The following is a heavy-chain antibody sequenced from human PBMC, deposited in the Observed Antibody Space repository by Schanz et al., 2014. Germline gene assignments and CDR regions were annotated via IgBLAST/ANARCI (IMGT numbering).Heavy chain of an antibody. V-gene: IGHV4-4*02. CDR2: IYDSGNT. J-gene: IGHJ4*02. CDR3: ARGGQGFGEPHQRLFEY. CDR1: GASVSSDNW. D-gene: IGHD3-10*01. Sequence: QVQLEESGAGLVKPSGTLSLTCAVSGASVSSDNWWNWVRQPPGKGLEWIGEIYDSGNTNYNPSPKSRVPMSLTDSKNPFSLQLASVTAADTAVYYCARGGQGFGEPHQRLFEYWGPGTLVTVSS.